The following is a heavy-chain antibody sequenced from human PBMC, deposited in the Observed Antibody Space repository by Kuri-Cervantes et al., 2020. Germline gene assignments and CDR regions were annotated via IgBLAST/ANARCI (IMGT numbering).Heavy chain of an antibody. Sequence: SETLSLTCAVFGYSIGTNYFWDWIRQSPGKGLEWIGSIYHTGSTSYNPSLESRLTISLDTSKNQFSLKLRSVTAADTAVYYCATDQGEYWGQGTLVTVSS. CDR3: ATDQGEY. V-gene: IGHV4-38-2*02. CDR2: IYHTGST. J-gene: IGHJ4*02. CDR1: GYSIGTNYF.